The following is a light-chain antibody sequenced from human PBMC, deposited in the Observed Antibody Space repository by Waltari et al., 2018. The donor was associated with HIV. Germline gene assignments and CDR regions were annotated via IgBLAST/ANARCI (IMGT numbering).Light chain of an antibody. CDR1: QSITS. CDR3: QQSSFTPPT. V-gene: IGKV1-39*01. J-gene: IGKJ1*01. Sequence: DIQMTQSPSSLSASVGDRVTITCRASQSITSLEWYQQKPGKAPNLVIYDTSNLRSGVPSRFSGSGSGTDFTLTISGLQPEDFATYECQQSSFTPPTCGHGTKLEV. CDR2: DTS.